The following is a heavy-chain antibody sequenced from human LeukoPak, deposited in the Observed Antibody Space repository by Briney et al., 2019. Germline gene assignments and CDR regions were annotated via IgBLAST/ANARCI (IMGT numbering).Heavy chain of an antibody. CDR1: GGSFSGYY. J-gene: IGHJ4*02. D-gene: IGHD5-18*01. V-gene: IGHV4-34*01. Sequence: SETLSLTCAVYGGSFSGYYWSWIRQPPGKGVEWIGEINHSGSTNYNPSLKSRVTISVDTAKNQFSLKLSSVTAADTAVYYCATVDTAMVSNYWGQGTLVTVSS. CDR3: ATVDTAMVSNY. CDR2: INHSGST.